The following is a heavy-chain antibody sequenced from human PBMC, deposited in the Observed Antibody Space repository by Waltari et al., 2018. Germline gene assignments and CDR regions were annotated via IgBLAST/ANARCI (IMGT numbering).Heavy chain of an antibody. V-gene: IGHV1-8*01. J-gene: IGHJ4*02. D-gene: IGHD4-17*01. Sequence: QIQLVQSGAEVKKPGASVKVSCKTSGYIFTTYDINWVRQATGQGLEWMGRMNPYSGNTGYAQKFQGRVTITADESTSTAYMELSSLRSEDTAVYYCARDPYGGNSGDYWGQGTLVTVSS. CDR1: GYIFTTYD. CDR2: MNPYSGNT. CDR3: ARDPYGGNSGDY.